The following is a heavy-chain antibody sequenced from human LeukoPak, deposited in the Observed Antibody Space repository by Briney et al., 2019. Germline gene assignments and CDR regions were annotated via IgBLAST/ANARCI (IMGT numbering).Heavy chain of an antibody. Sequence: SVKVSCKASGGTFSSYAISWVRQAPGQGLEWMGGIIPILGTANYAQKFQGRVTITADESTSTAYMELSSLRSEDTAVYYCARGPIAAADPYYYYYYMDVWGKGTTVTVSS. V-gene: IGHV1-69*01. D-gene: IGHD6-13*01. CDR2: IIPILGTA. J-gene: IGHJ6*03. CDR1: GGTFSSYA. CDR3: ARGPIAAADPYYYYYYMDV.